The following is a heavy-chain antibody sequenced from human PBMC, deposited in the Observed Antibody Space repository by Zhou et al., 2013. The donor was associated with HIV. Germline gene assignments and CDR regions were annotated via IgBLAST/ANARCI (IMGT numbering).Heavy chain of an antibody. CDR1: GGTFSSYV. CDR2: IIPIFGTA. J-gene: IGHJ3*02. Sequence: QVQLVQSGAEVKKPGSSVKVSCKASGGTFSSYVISWVRQAPGQGLEWMGGIIPIFGTANYAQKLQGRVTITTDESTSTAYMEVNSLRSEDTAVYYCARASFVWERWLRFDPFDIWGQGTMVTVSS. V-gene: IGHV1-69*05. CDR3: ARASFVWERWLRFDPFDI. D-gene: IGHD5-12*01.